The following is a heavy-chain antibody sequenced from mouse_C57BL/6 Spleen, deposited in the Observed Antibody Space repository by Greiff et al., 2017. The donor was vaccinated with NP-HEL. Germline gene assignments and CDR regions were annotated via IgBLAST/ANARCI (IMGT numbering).Heavy chain of an antibody. CDR3: ARCEEYDGFAY. Sequence: VQLQQSGAELARPGASVKMSCKASGYTFTSYTMHWVKQRPGQGLEWIGYLNPSSGYPKYNQKFKDKATLTADKSSSTAYMQLSSLTSEDSAVYYCARCEEYDGFAYWGQGTLVTVSA. D-gene: IGHD2-14*01. CDR2: LNPSSGYP. V-gene: IGHV1-4*01. CDR1: GYTFTSYT. J-gene: IGHJ3*01.